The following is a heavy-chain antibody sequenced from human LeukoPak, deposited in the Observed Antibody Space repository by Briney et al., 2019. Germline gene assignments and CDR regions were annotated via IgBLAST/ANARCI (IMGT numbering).Heavy chain of an antibody. V-gene: IGHV1-69*13. D-gene: IGHD3-16*02. Sequence: ASVKVSCKASGGTFSSYAISWVRQAPGQGLEWMGGIIPIFGTANYAQKFQGRVTITADESTSTAYMELSSLRSEDTAVYYCARGDLTFGGVIVNKLDHWGQGTLVTVSS. CDR1: GGTFSSYA. CDR3: ARGDLTFGGVIVNKLDH. J-gene: IGHJ4*02. CDR2: IIPIFGTA.